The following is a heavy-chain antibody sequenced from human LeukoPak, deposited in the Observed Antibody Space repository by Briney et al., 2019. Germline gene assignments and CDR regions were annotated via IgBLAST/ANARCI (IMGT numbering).Heavy chain of an antibody. CDR3: ARVGITGTSWSDP. Sequence: SETLSLTCTVSGGSISSYYWSWIRQPPGKGLEWIGYIYYSGSTNYNPSLKSRVTISVDTSKNQFSLKLSSVTAADTAVYYCARVGITGTSWSDPWGQGTLVTVSS. CDR2: IYYSGST. J-gene: IGHJ5*02. V-gene: IGHV4-59*01. CDR1: GGSISSYY. D-gene: IGHD1-20*01.